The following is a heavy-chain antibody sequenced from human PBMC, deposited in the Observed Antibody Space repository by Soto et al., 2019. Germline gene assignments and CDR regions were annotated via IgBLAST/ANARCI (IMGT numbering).Heavy chain of an antibody. CDR3: PRGKEAETLYSYGRAV. D-gene: IGHD6-25*01. Sequence: PSETLSLTCTVSGGSISSSSYYWGCIRQPPGKGLEWIGSIYYSGSTYYNPSLKSRVTISVDTSKNQFSLKLSSVTAADTAVYYCPRGKEAETLYSYGRAVWAQGTTVPV. CDR1: GGSISSSSYY. V-gene: IGHV4-39*01. J-gene: IGHJ6*02. CDR2: IYYSGST.